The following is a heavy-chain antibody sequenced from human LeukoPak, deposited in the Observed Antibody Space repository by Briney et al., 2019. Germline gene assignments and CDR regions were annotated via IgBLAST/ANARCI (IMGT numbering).Heavy chain of an antibody. D-gene: IGHD3-22*01. CDR1: GGTFSSYA. V-gene: IGHV1-69*05. J-gene: IGHJ4*02. CDR3: ARVNGGYYYDSSGYSDFDY. Sequence: ASVKVSCKASGGTFSSYAISWVRQAPGQGLEWMGGIIPIFGTANYAQKLQGRVTMTTDTSTSTAYMELRSLRSDDTAVYYCARVNGGYYYDSSGYSDFDYWGQGTLVTVSS. CDR2: IIPIFGTA.